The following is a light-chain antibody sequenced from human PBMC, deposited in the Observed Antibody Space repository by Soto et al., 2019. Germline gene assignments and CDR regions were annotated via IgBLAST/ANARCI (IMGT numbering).Light chain of an antibody. J-gene: IGKJ1*01. CDR1: QSITTY. CDR2: AAA. V-gene: IGKV1-39*01. Sequence: DIQMTQSPSALSASVGDRVTITFRASQSITTYLDWYQQTSGEAPKLLIYAAALLQTGVPSRFSGSGSGTDFTLTISSLQPDDFATYYCQHYNSYSEAFGQGTKVDIK. CDR3: QHYNSYSEA.